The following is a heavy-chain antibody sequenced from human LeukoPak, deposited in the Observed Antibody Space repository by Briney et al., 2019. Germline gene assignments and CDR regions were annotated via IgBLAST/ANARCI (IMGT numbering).Heavy chain of an antibody. J-gene: IGHJ6*02. V-gene: IGHV3-9*01. CDR1: GFTFDDYA. D-gene: IGHD3-10*01. CDR3: AKDIRMVRGPGGMDV. CDR2: ISWNSGSI. Sequence: GGSLRLSCAASGFTFDDYAMHWVRQAPGKGLEWVSGISWNSGSIGYADSVKGRFTISRDNAKNSLYLQMNSLRAEDTALYYCAKDIRMVRGPGGMDVWGQGTTVTVPS.